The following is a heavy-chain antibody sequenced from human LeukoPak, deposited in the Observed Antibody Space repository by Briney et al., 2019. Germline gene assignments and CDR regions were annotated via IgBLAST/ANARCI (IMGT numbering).Heavy chain of an antibody. CDR3: ARDDNWNYLRGGNFDY. CDR2: IYYSGST. V-gene: IGHV4-39*07. J-gene: IGHJ4*02. CDR1: GGSISKSDYF. Sequence: SETLSLTCTVSGGSISKSDYFWGWIRQPPGKGLEWIGSIYYSGSTYYNPSLKSRVTISVDTSKNQFSLKLSSVTAADTAVYYCARDDNWNYLRGGNFDYWGQGTLVTVSS. D-gene: IGHD1-7*01.